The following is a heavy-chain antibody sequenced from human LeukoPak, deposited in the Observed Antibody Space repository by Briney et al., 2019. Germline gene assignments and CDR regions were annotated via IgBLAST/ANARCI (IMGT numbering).Heavy chain of an antibody. CDR2: ISSSGGST. Sequence: GGSLRLSCAASGFTFSSYAMSWVRQAPGKGLEWVSAISSSGGSTYYADSVKGRFTISRDNSKNTLYMQMNSLRAEDTAVFYCAKDRVGTTKATSFDSWGQGTLVTVSS. CDR3: AKDRVGTTKATSFDS. D-gene: IGHD1-26*01. J-gene: IGHJ4*02. CDR1: GFTFSSYA. V-gene: IGHV3-23*01.